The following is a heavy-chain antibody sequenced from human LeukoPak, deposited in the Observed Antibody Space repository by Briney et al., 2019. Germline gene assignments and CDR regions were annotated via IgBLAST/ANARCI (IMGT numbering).Heavy chain of an antibody. D-gene: IGHD5-12*01. Sequence: GGSLRLSCAASGFTFSSYSMNWVRQAPGKGLEWVAVISYDGSNKYYADSVKGRFTISRDNSKNTLYLQMNSLRAEDTAVYYCARDSDRVLRGSGYVDYFDYWGQGTLVTVSS. V-gene: IGHV3-30*03. CDR2: ISYDGSNK. J-gene: IGHJ4*02. CDR1: GFTFSSYS. CDR3: ARDSDRVLRGSGYVDYFDY.